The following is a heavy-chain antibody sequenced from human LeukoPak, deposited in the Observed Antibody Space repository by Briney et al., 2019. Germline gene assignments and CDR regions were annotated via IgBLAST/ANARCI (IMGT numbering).Heavy chain of an antibody. D-gene: IGHD6-19*01. Sequence: EASVTVSCKASGGTFSSYAISWVRQAPGQGLEWMGGIIPIFGTANYAQKFQGRVTITADESTSTAYMELSSLRSEDTAVYYCARDPGRQCSSVADVWGQGTTVTVSS. CDR2: IIPIFGTA. J-gene: IGHJ6*02. CDR1: GGTFSSYA. V-gene: IGHV1-69*01. CDR3: ARDPGRQCSSVADV.